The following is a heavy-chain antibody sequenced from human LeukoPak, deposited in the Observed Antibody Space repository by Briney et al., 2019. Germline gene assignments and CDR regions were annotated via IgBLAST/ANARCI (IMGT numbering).Heavy chain of an antibody. Sequence: ASVKVSCKASGYTFTRYDINWVRQATGQGLEWMGWMNTKSGNTGHAQKFQGRVTITRDTSISTVYMELSSLRSEDTAMYFCARVDGSPDYWGQGTLVTVSS. V-gene: IGHV1-8*03. CDR2: MNTKSGNT. CDR3: ARVDGSPDY. J-gene: IGHJ4*02. D-gene: IGHD2-15*01. CDR1: GYTFTRYD.